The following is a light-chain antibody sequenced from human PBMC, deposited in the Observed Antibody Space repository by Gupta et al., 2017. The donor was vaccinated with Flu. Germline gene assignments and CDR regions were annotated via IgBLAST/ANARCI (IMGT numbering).Light chain of an antibody. CDR3: QQSDSNPSWT. CDR1: QSISSY. J-gene: IGKJ1*01. CDR2: AAS. Sequence: DIQMTQSPSSLSASVGDRVTITCRASQSISSYLNWYQQKPGKAPKLLIYAASSWQSGVPSRFSGSGYGTDFTLTISSRQQEDFATYYCQQSDSNPSWTFGQGTKVEIK. V-gene: IGKV1-39*01.